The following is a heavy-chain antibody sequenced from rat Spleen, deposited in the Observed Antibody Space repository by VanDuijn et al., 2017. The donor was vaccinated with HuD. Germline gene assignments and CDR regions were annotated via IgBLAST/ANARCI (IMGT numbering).Heavy chain of an antibody. V-gene: IGHV2S12*01. CDR3: ARDRTGPWDY. CDR1: GFSLTSNG. Sequence: QVQVKESGPGLVQPSQTLSLTCTVSGFSLTSNGVSWVRQTPGKGLEWIAAISSGGSTYYNSALKSRLSISRDTSKNQVFLKMNSLQTEDTATYYCARDRTGPWDYWGQGVTVTVSS. J-gene: IGHJ2*01. CDR2: ISSGGST. D-gene: IGHD3-2*01.